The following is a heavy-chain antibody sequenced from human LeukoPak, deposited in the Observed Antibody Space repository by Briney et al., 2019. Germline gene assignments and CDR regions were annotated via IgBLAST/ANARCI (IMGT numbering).Heavy chain of an antibody. D-gene: IGHD2-2*02. Sequence: SVKVSCKASGGTFSSYAISWLRQAPGQGLEWMGGIIPIFGTANYAQKFQGRVTITADESTSTAYMELSSLRSEDTAVYYCARDGWEYQLLYPPQFDYWGQGTLVTVSS. CDR2: IIPIFGTA. V-gene: IGHV1-69*13. CDR1: GGTFSSYA. CDR3: ARDGWEYQLLYPPQFDY. J-gene: IGHJ4*02.